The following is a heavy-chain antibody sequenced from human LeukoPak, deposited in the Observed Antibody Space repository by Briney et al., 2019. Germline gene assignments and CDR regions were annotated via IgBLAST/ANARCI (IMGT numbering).Heavy chain of an antibody. J-gene: IGHJ4*02. Sequence: PGGSLRLSCAASGFTFSSYAMSWVRQAPGKGLEWVSAISGSGGSTYYADSVKGRFTISRDNSKNTLYPQMNSLRAEDTAVYYCAKNRLVMVRGVINYWGQGTLVTVSS. V-gene: IGHV3-23*01. CDR1: GFTFSSYA. CDR2: ISGSGGST. D-gene: IGHD3-10*01. CDR3: AKNRLVMVRGVINY.